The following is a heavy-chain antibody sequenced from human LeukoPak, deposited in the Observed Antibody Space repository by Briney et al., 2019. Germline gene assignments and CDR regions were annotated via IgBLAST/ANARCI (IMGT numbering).Heavy chain of an antibody. J-gene: IGHJ3*02. CDR1: GGSISSGSYY. V-gene: IGHV4-61*01. CDR3: VRGEGSFKAFDI. Sequence: KSSETLSLTCTVSGGSISSGSYYWSWIRQPPGKGLEWIGYIYYSGSTNYNPSLKSRVTISVDTSKNQFSLNLSSVTAADTALYYCVRGEGSFKAFDIWGQGTMVTVSS. CDR2: IYYSGST. D-gene: IGHD1-26*01.